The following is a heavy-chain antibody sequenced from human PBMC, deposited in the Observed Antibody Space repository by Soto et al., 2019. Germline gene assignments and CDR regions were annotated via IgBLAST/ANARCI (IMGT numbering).Heavy chain of an antibody. V-gene: IGHV3-23*01. CDR1: GFTFSSYA. Sequence: EVQLLESGGGLVQPGGSLRPSCAASGFTFSSYAMSWVRQAPGKGLEWVSAISGSGGSTYYADSVKGRFTISRDNSKNTLYLQMNSLRAEDTAVYYCAKEIAAAGTDYYYGMDVWGQGTTVTVSS. D-gene: IGHD6-13*01. J-gene: IGHJ6*02. CDR3: AKEIAAAGTDYYYGMDV. CDR2: ISGSGGST.